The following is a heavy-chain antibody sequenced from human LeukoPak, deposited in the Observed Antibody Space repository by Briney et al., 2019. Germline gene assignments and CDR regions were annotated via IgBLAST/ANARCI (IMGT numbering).Heavy chain of an antibody. CDR1: GFTVSSNY. D-gene: IGHD1-20*01. Sequence: AESLRLSCAASGFTVSSNYMSWVRQAPGKGREWVSVIYSGGTTYYAGSVKGRFTISRDNSKNTLYLQMNSLRADDTAVYYCARANWNDDAFDIWGQGTMVTVS. J-gene: IGHJ3*02. CDR3: ARANWNDDAFDI. V-gene: IGHV3-66*01. CDR2: IYSGGTT.